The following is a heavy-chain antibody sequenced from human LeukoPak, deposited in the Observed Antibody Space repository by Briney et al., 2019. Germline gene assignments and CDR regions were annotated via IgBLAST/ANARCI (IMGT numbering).Heavy chain of an antibody. CDR1: GGTFSSYA. J-gene: IGHJ6*02. CDR3: GRKPIAAAGSYYYGMDV. Sequence: ASVKVSCKASGGTFSSYAISWVRQAPGQGLEWMGGIIPIFGTANYAQKFQGRVTITTDESTSTAYMELSSLRSEDTAVYYCGRKPIAAAGSYYYGMDVWGQGTTVTVSS. D-gene: IGHD6-13*01. CDR2: IIPIFGTA. V-gene: IGHV1-69*05.